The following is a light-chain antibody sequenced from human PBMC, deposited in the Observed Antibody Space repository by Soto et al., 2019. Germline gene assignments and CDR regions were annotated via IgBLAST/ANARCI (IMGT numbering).Light chain of an antibody. Sequence: MTQSPPSLSASVGDRVTLSCRASQYINTRLAWYQHRPGQAPRLLIYQTSIRAAGIPARFSASGSGTDFTLTISDVQPEDFALYYCHQRQSWPRTFGQGTKVDI. CDR3: HQRQSWPRT. CDR2: QTS. J-gene: IGKJ1*01. V-gene: IGKV3D-15*03. CDR1: QYINTR.